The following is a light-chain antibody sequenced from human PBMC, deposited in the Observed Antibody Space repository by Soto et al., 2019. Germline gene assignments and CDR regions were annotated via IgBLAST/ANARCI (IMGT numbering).Light chain of an antibody. J-gene: IGKJ4*01. CDR3: QQYGSSPLT. Sequence: EIVLTQSPGTLSLSPGERATLSCRASQSVSSSYLAWYQQKPGQAPRLLIYGASSRATGIPDRLSGSVSGTDFTPTISRLEPEDFAVYYCQQYGSSPLTFGGGTKVEIK. V-gene: IGKV3-20*01. CDR1: QSVSSSY. CDR2: GAS.